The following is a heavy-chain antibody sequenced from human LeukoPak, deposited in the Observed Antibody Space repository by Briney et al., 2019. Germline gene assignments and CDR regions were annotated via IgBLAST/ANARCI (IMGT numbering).Heavy chain of an antibody. V-gene: IGHV1-2*02. CDR3: ARGGIQLWIRDYFDY. CDR1: GYTFTGYY. D-gene: IGHD5-18*01. CDR2: INPNSGDT. Sequence: ASVKVSCKASGYTFTGYYMHWVRQAPGQGLEWMGWINPNSGDTNYAQKFQGRVTMTRDTSISTAYMELSRLRSDDTAVYYCARGGIQLWIRDYFDYWGQGTLVTVSS. J-gene: IGHJ4*02.